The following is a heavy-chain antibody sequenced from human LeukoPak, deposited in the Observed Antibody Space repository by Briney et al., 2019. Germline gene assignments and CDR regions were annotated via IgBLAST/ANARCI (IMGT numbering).Heavy chain of an antibody. CDR2: INHSGST. V-gene: IGHV4-4*02. D-gene: IGHD3-22*01. J-gene: IGHJ4*01. CDR1: GGSISSSNW. CDR3: ARGRSAFDSTAYYYEI. Sequence: PSETLSLTCAVSGGSISSSNWWSWVRQPPGKGLEWIGEINHSGSTNYNPSLKSRVTTSVDTSKNQFSLKLTSVTAADTAVYYCARGRSAFDSTAYYYEIWGRGILVTVSS.